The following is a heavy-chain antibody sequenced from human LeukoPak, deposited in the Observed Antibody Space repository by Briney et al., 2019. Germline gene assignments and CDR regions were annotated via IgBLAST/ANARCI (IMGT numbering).Heavy chain of an antibody. V-gene: IGHV4-4*07. D-gene: IGHD4/OR15-4a*01. J-gene: IGHJ5*02. Sequence: PSETLSLTCTVSGGSISSYYWSWIRQPAGKGLEWIGRIYTSGSTNYNPSLKSRVTMSVDTSKNQFSLKLSSVTAADTAVYYCVDYDAQKGWFDPWGQGTLVTVSS. CDR3: VDYDAQKGWFDP. CDR1: GGSISSYY. CDR2: IYTSGST.